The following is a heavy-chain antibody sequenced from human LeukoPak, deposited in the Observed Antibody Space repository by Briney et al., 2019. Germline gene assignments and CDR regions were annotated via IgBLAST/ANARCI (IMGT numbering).Heavy chain of an antibody. CDR1: GYSISSGYY. CDR2: IYHSGST. V-gene: IGHV4-38-2*02. CDR3: VRASNIVVVPAALGWFDP. Sequence: SETLSLTCTVSGYSISSGYYWGWIRQPPGKGLKWIGSIYHSGSTYYNPSLKSRVTISVDTSKNQFSLKLSSVTAADTAVYYCVRASNIVVVPAALGWFDPWGQGTLVTVSS. J-gene: IGHJ5*02. D-gene: IGHD2-2*01.